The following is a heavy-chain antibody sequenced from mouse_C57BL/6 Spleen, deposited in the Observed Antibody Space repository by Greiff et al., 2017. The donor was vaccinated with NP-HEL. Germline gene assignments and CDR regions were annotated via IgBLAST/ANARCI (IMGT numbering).Heavy chain of an antibody. J-gene: IGHJ3*01. CDR2: INPNNGGT. CDR3: ARRVYGNYLAY. Sequence: VQLQQSGPELVKPGASVKISCKASGYTFTDYYMNWVKQSHGKSLEWIGDINPNNGGTSYNQKFKGKATLTVDKSSSTAYMELRSLTSEDSAVYYCARRVYGNYLAYWGQGTLVTVSA. CDR1: GYTFTDYY. D-gene: IGHD2-1*01. V-gene: IGHV1-26*01.